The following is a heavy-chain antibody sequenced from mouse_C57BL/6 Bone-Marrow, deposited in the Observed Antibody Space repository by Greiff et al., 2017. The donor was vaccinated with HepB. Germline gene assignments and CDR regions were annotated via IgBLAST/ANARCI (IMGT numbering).Heavy chain of an antibody. CDR2: IYPRSGNT. Sequence: QVQLQQSGAELARPGASVKLSCKASGYTFTSYGISWVKQRTGQGLEWIGEIYPRSGNTYYNEKFKGKATLTADKSSSTAYMELRSLTYEDSAVYFCARGDNFDYWGQGTTLTVSS. J-gene: IGHJ2*01. CDR3: ARGDNFDY. V-gene: IGHV1-81*01. CDR1: GYTFTSYG. D-gene: IGHD3-3*01.